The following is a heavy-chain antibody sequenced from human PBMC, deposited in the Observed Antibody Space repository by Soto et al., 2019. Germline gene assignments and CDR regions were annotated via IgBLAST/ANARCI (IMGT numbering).Heavy chain of an antibody. CDR2: MSGSGGDV. D-gene: IGHD6-25*01. CDR1: GFNFRDHY. J-gene: IGHJ4*02. Sequence: PGGSLRLSCAASGFNFRDHYMNWIRQAPGRGLERVSYMSGSGGDVNYADSVRGRFTMSRDNAQNSLFLQMNSPRAEDTAVYYYDSSGPPAYWGQGTLVTVSS. V-gene: IGHV3-11*01. CDR3: DSSGPPAY.